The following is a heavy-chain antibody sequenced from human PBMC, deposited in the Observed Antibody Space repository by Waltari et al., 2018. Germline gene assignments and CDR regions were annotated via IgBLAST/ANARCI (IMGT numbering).Heavy chain of an antibody. V-gene: IGHV3-23*01. CDR3: AKVDSSCWAYWYFDL. CDR1: GFTFSSYA. CDR2: ISGSGGSK. D-gene: IGHD6-19*01. Sequence: EVQLLESGGGLVQPGGSLRLSCAASGFTFSSYAMSWVRQAPGKGLEWVSAISGSGGSKYYADSVKGRFTISRDNSKNTLYLQMNSLRAEDTAVYYCAKVDSSCWAYWYFDLWGRGTLVTVSS. J-gene: IGHJ2*01.